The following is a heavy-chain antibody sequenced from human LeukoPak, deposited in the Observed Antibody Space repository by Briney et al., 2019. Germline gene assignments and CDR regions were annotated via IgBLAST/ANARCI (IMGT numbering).Heavy chain of an antibody. J-gene: IGHJ3*02. CDR1: GFTFTSSA. CDR2: IVVGSGNT. D-gene: IGHD3-22*01. V-gene: IGHV1-58*02. Sequence: SVKVSCKASGFTFTSSAMQWVRQARGQRLEWIGWIVVGSGNTNYAQKFQERVTITRDMSTSTAYMELSSLRSEDTAVYYCAANAKKNYYDSSGLRAFDIWGQGTMVTVSS. CDR3: AANAKKNYYDSSGLRAFDI.